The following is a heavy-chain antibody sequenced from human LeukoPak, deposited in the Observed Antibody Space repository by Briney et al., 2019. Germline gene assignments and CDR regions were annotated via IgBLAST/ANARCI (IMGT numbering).Heavy chain of an antibody. D-gene: IGHD3-9*01. CDR3: ARCRRGVLRYFDWYPYYYGMDV. J-gene: IGHJ6*02. Sequence: GESLKISCKGSGYSFTSYWIGWVRQMPGKGLEWMGIIYPGDSDTRYSPSLQGQVTISADKSISTAYLQWSSLKASDTAMYYCARCRRGVLRYFDWYPYYYGMDVWGQGTTVTVSS. CDR2: IYPGDSDT. CDR1: GYSFTSYW. V-gene: IGHV5-51*01.